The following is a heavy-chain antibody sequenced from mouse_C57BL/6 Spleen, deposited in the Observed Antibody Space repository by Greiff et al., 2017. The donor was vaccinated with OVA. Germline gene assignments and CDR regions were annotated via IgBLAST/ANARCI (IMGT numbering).Heavy chain of an antibody. J-gene: IGHJ4*01. CDR2: IRNKANGYTT. Sequence: EVMLVESGGGLVQPGGSLSLSCAASGFTFTDYYMSWVRQPPGKALEWLGFIRNKANGYTTEYSASVKVRFTISRDNSQSILYLQMKALRSEDSATYYCARWRVYYGNYGAMDYWGQGTSVTVSS. CDR1: GFTFTDYY. V-gene: IGHV7-3*01. D-gene: IGHD2-1*01. CDR3: ARWRVYYGNYGAMDY.